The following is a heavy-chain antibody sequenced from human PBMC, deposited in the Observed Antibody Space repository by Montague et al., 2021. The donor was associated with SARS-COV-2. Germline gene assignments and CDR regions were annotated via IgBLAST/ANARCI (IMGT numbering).Heavy chain of an antibody. V-gene: IGHV3-21*01. CDR1: GFTFRSYS. CDR3: ARSLPNSAGYSIDS. J-gene: IGHJ4*02. Sequence: SLRLSCAASGFTFRSYSLTWVRQAPGKGLAWVSSISTGRRSYIWYRESVKGRFTISRDNAKNSLYLRMNSLRDEDTAVYYCARSLPNSAGYSIDSWGQGTLVTVSS. CDR2: ISTGRRSYI. D-gene: IGHD3-22*01.